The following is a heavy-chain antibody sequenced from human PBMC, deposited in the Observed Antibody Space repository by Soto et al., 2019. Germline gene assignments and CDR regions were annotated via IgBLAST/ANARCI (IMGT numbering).Heavy chain of an antibody. Sequence: GGSLRLSCAASGFTFRNYGMNWVRQAPGKGLEWVSYIGIGSSTKYYADSVKGRFTISRDNAKNSLYLHMNSLRAEDTAVYYCAKAYNSGYAFDIWGQGTMVTVS. V-gene: IGHV3-48*01. J-gene: IGHJ3*02. CDR3: AKAYNSGYAFDI. CDR1: GFTFRNYG. D-gene: IGHD6-19*01. CDR2: IGIGSSTK.